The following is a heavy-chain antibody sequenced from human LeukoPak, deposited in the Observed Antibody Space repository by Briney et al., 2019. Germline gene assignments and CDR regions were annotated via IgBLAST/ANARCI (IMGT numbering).Heavy chain of an antibody. J-gene: IGHJ5*02. V-gene: IGHV4-59*01. CDR3: ALSGYCSSTSCPPLDP. CDR2: IYYSGST. D-gene: IGHD2-2*03. CDR1: GGSISSYY. Sequence: SETLSLTCTVSGGSISSYYWSWIRQPPGKGLEWIGYIYYSGSTNYNPSLKSRVPISVDTSKNQFSLKLSSVTAADTAVYYCALSGYCSSTSCPPLDPWGQGTLVTVSS.